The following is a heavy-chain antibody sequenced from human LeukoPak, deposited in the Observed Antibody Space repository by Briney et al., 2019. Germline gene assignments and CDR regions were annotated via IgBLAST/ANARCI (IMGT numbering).Heavy chain of an antibody. Sequence: GGSLRLSCAASGFTFDDYAMHWVRQAPGKGLEWVSGISWNSGSIGYADSAKGRFTISRDNAKNSLYLQMNSLRAEDTALYYCAKVYGGYSYGLDYWGQGTLVTVSS. V-gene: IGHV3-9*01. CDR3: AKVYGGYSYGLDY. J-gene: IGHJ4*02. CDR1: GFTFDDYA. CDR2: ISWNSGSI. D-gene: IGHD5-18*01.